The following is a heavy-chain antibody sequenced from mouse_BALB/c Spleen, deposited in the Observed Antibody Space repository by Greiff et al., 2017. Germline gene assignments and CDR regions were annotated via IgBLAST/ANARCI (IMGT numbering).Heavy chain of an antibody. CDR2: ISNGGGST. J-gene: IGHJ3*01. Sequence: EVHLVESGGGLVQPGGSLKLSCAASGFTFSSYTMSWVRQTPEKRLEWVAYISNGGGSTYYPDTVKGRFTISRDNAKNTLYLQMSSLKSEDTAMYYCASRFAYWGQGTLVTVSA. CDR3: ASRFAY. CDR1: GFTFSSYT. V-gene: IGHV5-12-2*01.